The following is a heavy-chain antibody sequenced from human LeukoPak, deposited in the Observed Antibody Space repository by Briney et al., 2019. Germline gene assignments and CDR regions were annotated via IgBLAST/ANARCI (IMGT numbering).Heavy chain of an antibody. CDR3: ARVMALRYADNDY. J-gene: IGHJ4*02. D-gene: IGHD3-9*01. V-gene: IGHV3-7*01. Sequence: GGSLRLSCAASGFTFSSYWMSWVRQAPGKGLEWVSNIKQDGSEKYYVGSVKGRFTISRDNAKNSLYLQMNSLRAEDTAVYYCARVMALRYADNDYWGQGTPVTVSS. CDR1: GFTFSSYW. CDR2: IKQDGSEK.